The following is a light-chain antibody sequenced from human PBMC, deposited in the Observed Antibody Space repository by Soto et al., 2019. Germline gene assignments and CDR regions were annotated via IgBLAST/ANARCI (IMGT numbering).Light chain of an antibody. CDR2: DAS. Sequence: EIVLTQSPATLSLSPGERATLSCRASQSVRSYLAWYQQKPGQAPRLLIHDASSRATGIPARFSGSGSGTDFTLTISSLEPEDFAVYYCQQRTNWPSSTFGQGTRLELK. CDR1: QSVRSY. J-gene: IGKJ5*01. CDR3: QQRTNWPSST. V-gene: IGKV3-11*01.